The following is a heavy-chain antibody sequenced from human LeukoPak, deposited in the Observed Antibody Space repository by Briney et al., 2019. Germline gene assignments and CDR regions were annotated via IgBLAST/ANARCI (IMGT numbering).Heavy chain of an antibody. Sequence: GGSLRLSCAASGFTFNIYSMNWVRQAPGKGLEWVANIKQDGSEKYYVDSVKGRFTISRDNAKNSLYLQMNSLRAEDTAVYYCATHGSAHYYMDVWGKGTTVTISS. CDR3: ATHGSAHYYMDV. CDR2: IKQDGSEK. D-gene: IGHD2-2*03. J-gene: IGHJ6*03. CDR1: GFTFNIYS. V-gene: IGHV3-7*01.